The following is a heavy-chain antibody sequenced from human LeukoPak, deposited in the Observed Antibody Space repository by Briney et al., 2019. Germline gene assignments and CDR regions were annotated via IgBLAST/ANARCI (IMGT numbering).Heavy chain of an antibody. CDR1: GVTSSTYA. CDR3: AKRIKRCLQVFHY. V-gene: IGHV3-23*01. J-gene: IGHJ4*02. CDR2: ISDSGTT. Sequence: PGGSLRLSCAASGVTSSTYAICSVRQAPGEGLEWVSGISDSGTTFYADSVRGRFTISRDSSKSTLYLQMNNLRAEDTAVYYCAKRIKRCLQVFHYWGQGTLVTVSS. D-gene: IGHD5-24*01.